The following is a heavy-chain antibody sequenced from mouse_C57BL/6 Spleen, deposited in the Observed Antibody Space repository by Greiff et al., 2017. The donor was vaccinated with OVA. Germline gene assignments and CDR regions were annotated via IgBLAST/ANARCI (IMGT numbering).Heavy chain of an antibody. Sequence: VQVVESGAELVKPGASVKISCKASGYAFSSYWMNWVKQRPGKGLEWIGQIYPGDGDTNYNGKFKGKATLTADKSSSTAYMQLSSLTSEDSAVYFCARDSSDVFDYWGQGTTLTVSS. D-gene: IGHD3-2*02. CDR3: ARDSSDVFDY. CDR2: IYPGDGDT. CDR1: GYAFSSYW. J-gene: IGHJ2*01. V-gene: IGHV1-80*01.